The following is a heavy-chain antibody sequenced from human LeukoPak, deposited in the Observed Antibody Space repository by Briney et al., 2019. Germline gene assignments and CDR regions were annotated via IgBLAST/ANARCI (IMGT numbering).Heavy chain of an antibody. V-gene: IGHV1-18*01. CDR2: ISAYNGNT. J-gene: IGHJ5*02. CDR3: SRALLGYCSGGSCYSEWFDP. Sequence: GASVKVSFKASGYTCTSYGISCVRQATGQAPEWMGWISAYNGNTNYAQKIQGSVTMTTDTSTSTAYKELRSLRSDDTAVYDCSRALLGYCSGGSCYSEWFDPWGQGTLVTVSS. CDR1: GYTCTSYG. D-gene: IGHD2-15*01.